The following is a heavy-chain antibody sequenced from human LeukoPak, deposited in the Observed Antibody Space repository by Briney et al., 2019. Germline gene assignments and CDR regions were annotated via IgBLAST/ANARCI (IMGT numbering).Heavy chain of an antibody. J-gene: IGHJ3*02. CDR1: GYTLTELS. Sequence: ASVKVSCKVSGYTLTELSMHWVRQAPGKGLEWMGGFDPEDGETIYAQKFQGRVTMTEDTSTDIAYMELSSLRSEDTAVYYCATDSSGSYYAFDIWGQGTMVTVSS. CDR3: ATDSSGSYYAFDI. D-gene: IGHD1-26*01. CDR2: FDPEDGET. V-gene: IGHV1-24*01.